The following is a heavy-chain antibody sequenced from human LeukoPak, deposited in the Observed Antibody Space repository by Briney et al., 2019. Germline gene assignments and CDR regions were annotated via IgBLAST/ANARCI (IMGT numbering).Heavy chain of an antibody. V-gene: IGHV4-34*01. CDR3: VRGDCSSISCYSTAH. CDR2: INHSGST. CDR1: GGSFSGYY. D-gene: IGHD2-2*01. Sequence: PSETLSLTCAVYGGSFSGYYWTWIRQPPGKGLEWIGEINHSGSTDYNPSLKSRVAISVDTCKNEFSLKLSSVTAADTALYYCVRGDCSSISCYSTAHWGQGTRVTVSS. J-gene: IGHJ4*02.